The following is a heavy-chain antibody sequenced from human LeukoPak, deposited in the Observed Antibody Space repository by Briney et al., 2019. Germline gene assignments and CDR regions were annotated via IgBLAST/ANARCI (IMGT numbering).Heavy chain of an antibody. D-gene: IGHD3-10*01. CDR2: IDGSGTS. Sequence: SETLSLTCTVSGYSISSGYLWGWIRQPPGKGLEWIGSIDGSGTSYYNPSLKSRVTISVDTSRNQFSLKMTSVTAADTAVYYCASAYGSGSTYLHWGQGTLVTVSS. V-gene: IGHV4-38-2*02. CDR3: ASAYGSGSTYLH. J-gene: IGHJ4*02. CDR1: GYSISSGYL.